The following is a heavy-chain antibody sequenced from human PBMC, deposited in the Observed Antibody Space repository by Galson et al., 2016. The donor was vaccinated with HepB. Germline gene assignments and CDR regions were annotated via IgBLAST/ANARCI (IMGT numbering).Heavy chain of an antibody. V-gene: IGHV3-30*18. Sequence: SLRLSCAASGFTFSNYGMHWVRQAPGKGLEWVAVISDGESNEYYADSVKGRFTISRDNSKNTLYLQMTSLRAEDTAVYYCANSGLLRFLEWLLPFDCWGQGTLVTVSS. CDR2: ISDGESNE. J-gene: IGHJ4*02. CDR1: GFTFSNYG. CDR3: ANSGLLRFLEWLLPFDC. D-gene: IGHD3-3*01.